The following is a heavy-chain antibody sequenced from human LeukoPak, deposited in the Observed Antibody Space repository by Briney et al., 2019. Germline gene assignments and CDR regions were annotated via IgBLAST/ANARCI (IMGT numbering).Heavy chain of an antibody. D-gene: IGHD3-22*01. Sequence: PSETLSLTCTVSGGSISSYYWSWIRQPAGKGLEWIGRIYTSGSTNYNPSLKSRVTISVDTSKNQFSLKLSSVTAADTAVYYCARAIFYYDSSGYYEYFQHWGQGTLVTVSS. J-gene: IGHJ1*01. CDR1: GGSISSYY. V-gene: IGHV4-4*07. CDR2: IYTSGST. CDR3: ARAIFYYDSSGYYEYFQH.